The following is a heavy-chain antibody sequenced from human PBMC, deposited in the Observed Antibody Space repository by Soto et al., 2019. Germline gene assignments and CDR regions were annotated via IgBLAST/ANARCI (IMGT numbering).Heavy chain of an antibody. J-gene: IGHJ6*02. CDR3: AKDHCSGGSCYSGSFHYYYGMDV. V-gene: IGHV3-30*18. D-gene: IGHD2-15*01. CDR1: GFTFSSYG. Sequence: GGSLRLSCAASGFTFSSYGMHWVRQAPGKGLEWVAVISYDGSNKYYADSVKGRFTISRDNSKNTLYLQMNSLRAEDTAVYYCAKDHCSGGSCYSGSFHYYYGMDVWGQGTTVTVSS. CDR2: ISYDGSNK.